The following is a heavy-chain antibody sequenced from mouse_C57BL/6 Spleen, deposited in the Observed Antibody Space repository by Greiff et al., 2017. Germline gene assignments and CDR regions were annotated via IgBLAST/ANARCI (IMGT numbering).Heavy chain of an antibody. V-gene: IGHV1-59*01. J-gene: IGHJ4*01. CDR2: IDPSDSYT. D-gene: IGHD4-1*01. CDR3: ARRGGTRAMDY. CDR1: GYTFTSYW. Sequence: QVQLQQPGAELVRPGTSVKLSCKASGYTFTSYWMHWVKQRPGQGLEWIGVIDPSDSYTNYNQKFKGKATLTVDTSSSTAYMQLSSLTSEDFAVYYCARRGGTRAMDYWGQGTSVTVSS.